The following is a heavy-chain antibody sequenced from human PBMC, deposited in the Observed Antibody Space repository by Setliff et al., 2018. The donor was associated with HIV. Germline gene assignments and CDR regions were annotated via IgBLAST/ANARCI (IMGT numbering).Heavy chain of an antibody. Sequence: GGSLRLSCAASGFTFSHYGMHWVRQAPGKGLQWVAVMWYDGSKKYYADSVKGRFTISRDNSKNTLYLQMNSLRAEDTALYFCARSQWEVPILSWFDPWGQGTSVTVSS. J-gene: IGHJ5*02. CDR1: GFTFSHYG. D-gene: IGHD1-26*01. V-gene: IGHV3-33*08. CDR3: ARSQWEVPILSWFDP. CDR2: MWYDGSKK.